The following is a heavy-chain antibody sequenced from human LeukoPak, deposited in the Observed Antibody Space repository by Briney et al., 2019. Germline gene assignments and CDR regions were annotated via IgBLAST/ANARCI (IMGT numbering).Heavy chain of an antibody. CDR1: GGSISSHY. CDR2: ISNSGSA. V-gene: IGHV4-59*11. CDR3: GRDALVGYFSYYYMDV. J-gene: IGHJ6*03. Sequence: SETLSLTCTVSGGSISSHYWTWIRQSPVKGLEWIGDISNSGSASYNPFLKSRVTISIDTSKNQFSLKLSSVTAADTAVYYCGRDALVGYFSYYYMDVWGKGTTVTVSS. D-gene: IGHD2-15*01.